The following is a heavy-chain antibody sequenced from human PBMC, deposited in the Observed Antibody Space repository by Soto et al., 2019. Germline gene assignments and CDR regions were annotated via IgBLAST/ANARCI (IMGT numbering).Heavy chain of an antibody. CDR1: GFTFSSYA. D-gene: IGHD2-15*01. J-gene: IGHJ5*02. CDR2: ISGSGGST. CDR3: ARVGGYCSGGSCYSPWFDP. Sequence: GGSLRLSCAASGFTFSSYAMSWVRQAPGKGLEWVSAISGSGGSTYYADSVKGRFTISRDNSKNTLYLQMNSLRSEDTAVYYCARVGGYCSGGSCYSPWFDPWGQGTLVTVSS. V-gene: IGHV3-23*01.